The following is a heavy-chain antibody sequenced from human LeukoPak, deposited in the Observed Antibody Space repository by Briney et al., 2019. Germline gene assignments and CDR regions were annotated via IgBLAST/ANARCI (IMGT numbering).Heavy chain of an antibody. CDR1: DTSINTYY. V-gene: IGHV4-4*07. CDR3: AKVAKYYYGPETYFFFEN. J-gene: IGHJ4*02. D-gene: IGHD3-10*01. CDR2: MYATGTT. Sequence: SETLSLTCTVSDTSINTYYWSWIRQPAGKGLEWIGHMYATGTTNYNPSLKSRVSMSIDTSKNQISLNLRSVTAADTAVYYCAKVAKYYYGPETYFFFENWGQGTLVTVSS.